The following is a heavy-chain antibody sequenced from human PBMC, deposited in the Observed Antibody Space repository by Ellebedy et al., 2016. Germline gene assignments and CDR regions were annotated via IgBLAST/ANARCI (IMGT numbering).Heavy chain of an antibody. CDR2: ISGYSGDT. D-gene: IGHD1-1*01. J-gene: IGHJ3*02. CDR1: GYSFTSYG. V-gene: IGHV1-18*04. CDR3: ARPEQLERRPSIYAFDI. Sequence: ASVKVSCXASGYSFTSYGISWVRQAPGHGLEWMGWISGYSGDTKYADKLQGRVTLTTDTSTSTAYMELRFLRSDDTAIYYCARPEQLERRPSIYAFDIWGQGTMVTVSS.